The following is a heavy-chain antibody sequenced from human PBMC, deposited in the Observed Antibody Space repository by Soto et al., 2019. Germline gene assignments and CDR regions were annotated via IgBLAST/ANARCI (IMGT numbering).Heavy chain of an antibody. D-gene: IGHD2-2*01. J-gene: IGHJ6*01. CDR1: GFTFSTYG. V-gene: IGHV3-30*18. Sequence: QVQLVESGGGVVQPGRSLRLSCVASGFTFSTYGMHWVRQAPGKGLEWVAVISYDGINKYYADSVKGRLTISRDNSKNTVHLQMNSLRGEDTAVYYCAKGQHCSTTSCYFYHYGMDVW. CDR3: AKGQHCSTTSCYFYHYGMDV. CDR2: ISYDGINK.